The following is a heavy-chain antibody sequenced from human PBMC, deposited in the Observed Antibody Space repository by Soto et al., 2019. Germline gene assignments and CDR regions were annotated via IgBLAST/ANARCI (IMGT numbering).Heavy chain of an antibody. V-gene: IGHV1-8*01. CDR2: MHPNNGQT. CDR1: GDTFSNFD. D-gene: IGHD3-16*01. Sequence: QGQLVQSGAEVKRPGASVKVSCKASGDTFSNFDFNWVRQATGQGPEWMGWMHPNNGQTAYARTFQGRVTMTWNSSTSTAYMELSSLTSEDTAVYYCATMIRGLIHWLDPWGQGTLVTVSS. CDR3: ATMIRGLIHWLDP. J-gene: IGHJ5*02.